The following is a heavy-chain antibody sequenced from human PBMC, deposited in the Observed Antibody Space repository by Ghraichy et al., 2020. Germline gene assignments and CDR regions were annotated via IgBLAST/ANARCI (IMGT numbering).Heavy chain of an antibody. CDR2: IYYSGST. J-gene: IGHJ6*02. CDR1: GGSISSGGYY. CDR3: ARRSGYIVGGMDV. Sequence: LRLSCTVSGGSISSGGYYWSWIRQHPGKGLEWIGYIYYSGSTSYNPSLKSRVTISVDTSKNQFSLKLSSVTAADTAVYYCARRSGYIVGGMDVWGQGTTVTVS. D-gene: IGHD3-3*01. V-gene: IGHV4-31*03.